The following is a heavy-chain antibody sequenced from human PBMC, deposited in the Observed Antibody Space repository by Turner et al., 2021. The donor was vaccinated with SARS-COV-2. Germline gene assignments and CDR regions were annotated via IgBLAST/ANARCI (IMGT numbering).Heavy chain of an antibody. Sequence: QVQLVQSGAEVKRPGSSVKVSCKASGGTFSGYAISWVRQAPGQGLEWMGRIIPILGIPNYAQKFQCRVTITADKSTSTADRELSSLRSEDTVVYYGARDLVDYYDSSGYSHFDYWGQGTLVTVSS. CDR1: GGTFSGYA. CDR3: ARDLVDYYDSSGYSHFDY. V-gene: IGHV1-69*04. J-gene: IGHJ4*02. CDR2: IIPILGIP. D-gene: IGHD3-22*01.